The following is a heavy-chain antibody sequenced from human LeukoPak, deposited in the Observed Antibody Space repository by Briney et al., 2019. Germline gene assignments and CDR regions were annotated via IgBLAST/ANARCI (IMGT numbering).Heavy chain of an antibody. CDR3: ARGGRVDTAMVDAFDI. CDR1: GYIFTGYY. J-gene: IGHJ3*02. V-gene: IGHV1-2*02. Sequence: ASVKVSCKASGYIFTGYYMHWVRQAPGQGLEWMGWINPNSGGTNSAQKFQGRVTMTRDTSISTAYMELSRLTSDDTAVYYCARGGRVDTAMVDAFDIWGQGTMVTVSS. D-gene: IGHD5-18*01. CDR2: INPNSGGT.